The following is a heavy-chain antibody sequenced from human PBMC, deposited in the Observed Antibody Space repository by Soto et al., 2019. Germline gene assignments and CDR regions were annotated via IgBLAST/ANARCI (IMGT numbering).Heavy chain of an antibody. CDR1: GFTFIRYG. V-gene: IGHV3-30*18. CDR2: ISYDGSNK. Sequence: GGSLRLSCAASGFTFIRYGMHWVRQAPGKGLEWVAVISYDGSNKYYADSVKGRFTISRDNSKNTLYLQMNSLRAEDTAVYYCAKEGKAYYYGMDVWGQGTTVTVSS. CDR3: AKEGKAYYYGMDV. J-gene: IGHJ6*02.